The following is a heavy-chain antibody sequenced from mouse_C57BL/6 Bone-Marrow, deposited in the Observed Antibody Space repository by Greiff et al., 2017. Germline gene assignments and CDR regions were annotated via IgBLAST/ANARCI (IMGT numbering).Heavy chain of an antibody. CDR1: GFSLTSYG. V-gene: IGHV2-5*01. D-gene: IGHD1-1*01. CDR2: IWRGGST. CDR3: AKNPYYYGSSYYAMDY. J-gene: IGHJ4*01. Sequence: VKVVESGPGLVQPSQSLSLTCTVSGFSLTSYGVHWVRQSPGKGLEWLGVIWRGGSTDYNSAFISRLSITKDNSKSQVFFKMNSLQADDTAIYYCAKNPYYYGSSYYAMDYWGQGTSVTVSS.